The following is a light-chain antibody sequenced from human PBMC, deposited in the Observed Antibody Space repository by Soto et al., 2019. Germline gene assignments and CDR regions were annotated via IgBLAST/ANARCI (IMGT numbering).Light chain of an antibody. Sequence: QSVLTQPPSVSGAPGQRVTISCTGSSSNIGGHYDVHWYQQLPGTAPKLLIYGNSNRPSGVPDRFSGSKSGTSASLAITGLQAEDEADYYCQSYDNSLSVYVFGTGTKLTVL. CDR2: GNS. CDR1: SSNIGGHYD. CDR3: QSYDNSLSVYV. V-gene: IGLV1-40*01. J-gene: IGLJ1*01.